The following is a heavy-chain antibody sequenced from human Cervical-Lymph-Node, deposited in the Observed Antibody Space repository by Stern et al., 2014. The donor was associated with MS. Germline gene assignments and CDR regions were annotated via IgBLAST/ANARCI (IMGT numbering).Heavy chain of an antibody. CDR2: INPDGGGT. V-gene: IGHV1-46*01. D-gene: IGHD2-21*01. CDR3: TIPNPAFEY. J-gene: IGHJ4*02. Sequence: QDQLVQSGAEVREPGASVTLSCATSGYLFTTYYIHWVRQAPGPGLEWVGLINPDGGGTAYAQRFQGRVTVTRDTSTSTVYMTLSSLKSDDTGVFYCTIPNPAFEYWGQGTPVAVSS. CDR1: GYLFTTYY.